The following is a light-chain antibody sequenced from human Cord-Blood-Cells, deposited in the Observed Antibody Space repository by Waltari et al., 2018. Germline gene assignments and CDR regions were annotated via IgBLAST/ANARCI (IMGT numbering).Light chain of an antibody. CDR3: QQLNSYPLT. V-gene: IGKV1-9*01. J-gene: IGKJ4*01. Sequence: DIQLTQPPSFLSASVGDRVTITCRASQGISSYLAWYQQKPGKAPKLLIYAASTLQSGVPSRFSGSGSGTEFTLTISSLQPEDFATYDCQQLNSYPLTFGGGTKVEIK. CDR2: AAS. CDR1: QGISSY.